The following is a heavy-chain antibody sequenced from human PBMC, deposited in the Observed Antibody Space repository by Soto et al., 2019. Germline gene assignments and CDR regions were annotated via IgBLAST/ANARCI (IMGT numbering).Heavy chain of an antibody. Sequence: SETLSLTCAVYGGSFSGYHWSWIRQPPGKGLEWIGEINHSGSTNYNPSLKSRVTISVDTSKNQFSLKLSSVTAADTAVYYCAGASDCGGACYSDYWGQGTLVTVSS. CDR1: GGSFSGYH. J-gene: IGHJ4*02. CDR3: AGASDCGGACYSDY. V-gene: IGHV4-34*01. D-gene: IGHD2-21*02. CDR2: INHSGST.